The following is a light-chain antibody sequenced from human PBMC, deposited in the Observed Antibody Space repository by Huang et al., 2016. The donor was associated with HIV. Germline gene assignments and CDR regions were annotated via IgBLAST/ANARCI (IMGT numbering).Light chain of an antibody. J-gene: IGKJ2*01. CDR2: KAS. Sequence: DIQMTQSPSTLSASVGDRVIITGRASQSISDWLAWYQQKPGRAPKLLIYKASSLESWVPSRFSGSGSGTEFTLTISGLQPDDFATYYCQQYNSYMYTFGQGTKVEI. CDR1: QSISDW. V-gene: IGKV1-5*03. CDR3: QQYNSYMYT.